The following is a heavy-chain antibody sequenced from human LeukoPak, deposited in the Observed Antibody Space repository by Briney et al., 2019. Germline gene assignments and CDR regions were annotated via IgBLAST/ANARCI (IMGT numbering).Heavy chain of an antibody. D-gene: IGHD3-10*01. CDR1: GYTFTSYD. J-gene: IGHJ4*02. CDR2: MNPNSGNT. CDR3: ARDRGGSGDFDY. V-gene: IGHV1-8*03. Sequence: ASVKVSCKASGYTFTSYDINWVRQATGQGLEWMGWMNPNSGNTGYAQKFQDRVTITRDTSASTAYMELSSLTSDDMAVYYCARDRGGSGDFDYWGQGTLVTVSA.